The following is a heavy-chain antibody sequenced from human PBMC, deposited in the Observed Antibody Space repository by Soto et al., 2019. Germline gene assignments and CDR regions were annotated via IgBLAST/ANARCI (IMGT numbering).Heavy chain of an antibody. V-gene: IGHV4-30-4*01. CDR3: ARDVDSSGERGNYFDY. J-gene: IGHJ4*02. CDR1: GGSISSGDYY. CDR2: IYYSGST. Sequence: SETLSLTCTVSGGSISSGDYYWSWIRQPPGKGLEWIGYIYYSGSTYYNPSLKSRVTISVDTPKNQFSLKLSSVTAADTAVYYCARDVDSSGERGNYFDYWGQGTLVTVSS. D-gene: IGHD3-22*01.